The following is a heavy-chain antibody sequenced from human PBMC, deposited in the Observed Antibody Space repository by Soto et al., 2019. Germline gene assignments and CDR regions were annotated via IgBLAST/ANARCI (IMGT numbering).Heavy chain of an antibody. Sequence: EVQLLESGGGLVQPGGSLRLSCAASGFTFSTYAMIWVRQASGKGLEWVSVITGSGGRTYYADSVKGRFTISRDTSKKTLFLQMNSLRAEDTAVYYCAKDRYGDYGGIDYWGQGTMVTVSS. J-gene: IGHJ4*02. CDR2: ITGSGGRT. CDR3: AKDRYGDYGGIDY. V-gene: IGHV3-23*01. CDR1: GFTFSTYA. D-gene: IGHD4-17*01.